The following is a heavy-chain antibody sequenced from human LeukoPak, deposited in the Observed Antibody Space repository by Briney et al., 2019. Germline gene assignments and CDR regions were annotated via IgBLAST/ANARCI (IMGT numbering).Heavy chain of an antibody. Sequence: PGGSLILCCAASGFTFSSYAMSWARRAPGKGLEWAPAVSGIGGSTYYAASVNCRFTISRDNSKNPLYLQMNSLRAEDTAVYYCAKGPFAWELLHWFDPWGQGTLVTVSS. CDR2: VSGIGGST. D-gene: IGHD1-26*01. J-gene: IGHJ5*02. CDR1: GFTFSSYA. V-gene: IGHV3-23*01. CDR3: AKGPFAWELLHWFDP.